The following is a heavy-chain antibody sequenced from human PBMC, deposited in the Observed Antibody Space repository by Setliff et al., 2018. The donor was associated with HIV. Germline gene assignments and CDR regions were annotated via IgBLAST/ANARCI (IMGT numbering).Heavy chain of an antibody. V-gene: IGHV1-2*02. CDR2: ISPDNANT. Sequence: GASVKVSCKAIGYTILGYKMNWVRQAPGQGLEWMGWISPDNANTRISQRFRGSVTMTRDRSINTAYMEFSGLTSDDTAVYYCARQLSNSFDYWGQGTLVTV. CDR1: GYTILGYK. D-gene: IGHD1-1*01. CDR3: ARQLSNSFDY. J-gene: IGHJ4*02.